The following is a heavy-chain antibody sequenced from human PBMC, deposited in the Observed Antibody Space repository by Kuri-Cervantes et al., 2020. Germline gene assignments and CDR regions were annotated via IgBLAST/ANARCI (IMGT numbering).Heavy chain of an antibody. CDR2: ISGSGGST. J-gene: IGHJ6*03. V-gene: IGHV3-23*01. D-gene: IGHD6-13*01. Sequence: GESLKISCTASGFTFSSYAMSWVRQAPGKGLEWVSAISGSGGSTYYADSVKGRFTISRDNAKNSLYLQMNSLRAEDTAVYYCARPQGGIAASSRYYYYYMDVWGKGTTVTVSS. CDR3: ARPQGGIAASSRYYYYYMDV. CDR1: GFTFSSYA.